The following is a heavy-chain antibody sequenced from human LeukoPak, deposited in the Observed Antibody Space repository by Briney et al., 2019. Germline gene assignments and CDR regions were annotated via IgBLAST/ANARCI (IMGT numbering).Heavy chain of an antibody. D-gene: IGHD6-13*01. J-gene: IGHJ6*02. CDR3: ARDLKMDSWFSSSWYSVYYYGMDV. V-gene: IGHV1-46*01. Sequence: ASVKVSCKASEYTFTSYYMHWVRQAPGQGLEWMGMINPTGGSTNYAQKLQGRVTMTTDTSTSTAYMELRSLRSDDTAVYYCARDLKMDSWFSSSWYSVYYYGMDVWGQGTTVTVSS. CDR1: EYTFTSYY. CDR2: INPTGGST.